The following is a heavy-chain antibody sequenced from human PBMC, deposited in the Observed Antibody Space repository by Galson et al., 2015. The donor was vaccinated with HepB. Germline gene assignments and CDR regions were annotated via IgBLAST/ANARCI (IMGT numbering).Heavy chain of an antibody. V-gene: IGHV4-30-4*01. J-gene: IGHJ3*02. CDR2: IYYRGNT. CDR1: GGSISSSDYY. CDR3: ARRPVVTLIRGVLHDAFDI. Sequence: TLSLTCTVSGGSISSSDYYWSWIRQPPGTGLEWIGYIYYRGNTYYNPYLKGRLAISVDTSKNQFSLKLNSVTAADTAIYSCARRPVVTLIRGVLHDAFDIWGQGTMVTVSS. D-gene: IGHD3-10*01.